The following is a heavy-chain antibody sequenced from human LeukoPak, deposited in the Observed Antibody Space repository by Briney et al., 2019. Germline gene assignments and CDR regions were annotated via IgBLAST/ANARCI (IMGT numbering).Heavy chain of an antibody. CDR3: AREVPGYSSGWYTYYYYYMDV. CDR1: GYTFTSYD. Sequence: ASVKVSCKASGYTFTSYDINWVRQDTGQELEWMGWMNPNSGYTGYAQKFQGRVTITRNTSISTAYMELSSLRSEDTAVYYCAREVPGYSSGWYTYYYYYMDVWGKGTTVTVSS. CDR2: MNPNSGYT. J-gene: IGHJ6*03. D-gene: IGHD6-19*01. V-gene: IGHV1-8*03.